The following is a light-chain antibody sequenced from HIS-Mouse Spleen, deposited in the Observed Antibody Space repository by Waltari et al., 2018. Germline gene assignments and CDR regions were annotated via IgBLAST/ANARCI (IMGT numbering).Light chain of an antibody. CDR2: EDS. CDR3: YSTDSSGNHRV. V-gene: IGLV3-10*01. CDR1: ALPKKY. J-gene: IGLJ2*01. Sequence: SYELTQPPSVSVSPGQTARITCSGDALPKKYAYWYQQKSGQAPVLVLYEDSKRPSGIPEGFSGSSSWTMATLTISGAQVEDEADYYCYSTDSSGNHRVFGGGTKLTVL.